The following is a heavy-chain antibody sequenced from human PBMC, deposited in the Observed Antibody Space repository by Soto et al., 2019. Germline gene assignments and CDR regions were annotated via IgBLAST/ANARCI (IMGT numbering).Heavy chain of an antibody. D-gene: IGHD3-3*02. CDR3: VRSDRINMKPYSPEGFHI. CDR1: GDSISSSNSH. Sequence: KPSETLSLTCTVSGDSISSSNSHWGWTRQPPGKALEYIGSVYYGGAIFYSGNIYYNPSLKSRVTISVDTSKNQFSLRLSSVTAADTGVYYCVRSDRINMKPYSPEGFHIWGQGTMVTVSS. J-gene: IGHJ3*02. V-gene: IGHV4-39*01. CDR2: VYYGGAIFYSGNI.